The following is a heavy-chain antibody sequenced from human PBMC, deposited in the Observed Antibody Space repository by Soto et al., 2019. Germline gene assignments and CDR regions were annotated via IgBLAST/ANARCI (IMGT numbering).Heavy chain of an antibody. J-gene: IGHJ4*02. CDR2: IDHSGST. D-gene: IGHD3-10*01. CDR1: GGSFSGYY. CDR3: ARGPPDGSGSYYTMDH. V-gene: IGHV4-34*01. Sequence: QVRVQQWGAGLLKPSETLSLTCAVYGGSFSGYYWTWIRQPPGKGLEWIGEIDHSGSTNYNPSLKSRVTISVDTSNNQFSLNLSSATAADTAVYYCARGPPDGSGSYYTMDHWGQGTLVTVSS.